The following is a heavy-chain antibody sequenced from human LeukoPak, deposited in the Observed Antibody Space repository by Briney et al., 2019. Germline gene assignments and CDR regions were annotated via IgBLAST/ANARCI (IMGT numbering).Heavy chain of an antibody. J-gene: IGHJ4*02. V-gene: IGHV3-74*01. CDR3: ARGRRGYCSGGSCYQGSDY. CDR1: GFTFSSYS. CDR2: INNDGSST. D-gene: IGHD2-15*01. Sequence: GGSLRLSCAASGFTFSSYSMHWVRQAPGKGLEWVSRINNDGSSTSYADSVKGRFTISRDNAKNTLYLQMNSLRAEDTAVYYCARGRRGYCSGGSCYQGSDYWGQGTLVTVSS.